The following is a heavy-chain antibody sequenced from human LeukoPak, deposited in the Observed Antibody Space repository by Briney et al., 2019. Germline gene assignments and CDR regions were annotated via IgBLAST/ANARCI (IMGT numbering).Heavy chain of an antibody. V-gene: IGHV3-48*01. J-gene: IGHJ6*03. CDR1: GFTFSSYS. D-gene: IGHD2-15*01. CDR3: AREGTILYYYMDV. Sequence: GRSLRLSCAASGFTFSSYSMNWVRQAPGKGLEWVSYISSSSSTIYYADSVKGRFTISRDNAKNSLYLQMNSLRAEDTAVHYCAREGTILYYYMDVWGKGTTVTVSS. CDR2: ISSSSSTI.